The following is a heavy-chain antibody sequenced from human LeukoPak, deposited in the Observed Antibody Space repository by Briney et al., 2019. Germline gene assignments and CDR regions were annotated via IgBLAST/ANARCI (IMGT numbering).Heavy chain of an antibody. V-gene: IGHV4-30-4*01. J-gene: IGHJ5*01. CDR1: GVSITGNDQF. D-gene: IGHD2-2*01. CDR3: GGGLGYCSSTRCPPDS. CDR2: IDYSGTT. Sequence: PSETLSLTCTVSGVSITGNDQFWSWIRQPPGKGLEWIGYIDYSGTTYYNPSLKGRANMSRDTSKNQFSLNLNSVTAADTAFYYCGGGLGYCSSTRCPPDSWGQGTLVTVSS.